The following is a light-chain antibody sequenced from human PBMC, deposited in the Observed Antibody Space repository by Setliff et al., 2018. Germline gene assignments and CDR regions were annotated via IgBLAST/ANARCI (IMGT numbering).Light chain of an antibody. J-gene: IGLJ1*01. CDR2: EVN. CDR1: SRDGGAFNH. V-gene: IGLV2-8*01. CDR3: SSYAGSYTYV. Sequence: QSVLAQPPSASGSPGQSVAISCTGTSRDGGAFNHVSWYQQHPGKAPKLIIYEVNKRPSGVPDRFSGSKSGNTASLTVSGLQAEDEADYYCSSYAGSYTYVFGSGTKVTV.